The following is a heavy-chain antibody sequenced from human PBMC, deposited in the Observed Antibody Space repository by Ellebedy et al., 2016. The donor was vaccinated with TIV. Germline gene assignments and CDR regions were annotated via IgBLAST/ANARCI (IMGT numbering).Heavy chain of an antibody. CDR1: GGTFSSYA. CDR2: IIPIFGTA. CDR3: ARVSMVRGVIAHWYFDL. V-gene: IGHV1-69*13. J-gene: IGHJ2*01. D-gene: IGHD3-10*01. Sequence: AASVKVSCKASGGTFSSYAISWVRQAPGQGLELMGGIIPIFGTANYAQKFQGRVTITADESTSTAYMELSSLRSEDTAVYYCARVSMVRGVIAHWYFDLWGRGTLVTVSS.